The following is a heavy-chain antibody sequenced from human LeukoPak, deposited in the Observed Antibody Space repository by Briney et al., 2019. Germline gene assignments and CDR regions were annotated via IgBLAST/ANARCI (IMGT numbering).Heavy chain of an antibody. Sequence: TETLSLTCAVYGGSFSGYYWSWIRQPPGKGLEWIGEITHSGSTNYNSSLKSRVTISVDTSKNQFSLKLNSVTAADTAVYYCAKEIKAAAGTFDYWGQGTLVTVSS. CDR2: ITHSGST. V-gene: IGHV4-34*01. CDR1: GGSFSGYY. CDR3: AKEIKAAAGTFDY. J-gene: IGHJ4*02. D-gene: IGHD6-13*01.